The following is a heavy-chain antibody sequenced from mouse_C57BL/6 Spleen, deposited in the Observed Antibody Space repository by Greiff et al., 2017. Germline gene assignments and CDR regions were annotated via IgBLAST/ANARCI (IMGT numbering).Heavy chain of an antibody. CDR3: ARTPSYDYDGSWFAY. D-gene: IGHD2-4*01. J-gene: IGHJ3*01. CDR2: IYPRDGST. CDR1: GYTFTSYD. Sequence: QVQLKESGPELVKPGASVKLSCKASGYTFTSYDINWVKPRPGQGLAWIGWIYPRDGSTKYNEKFKGKATLTVDTSSSTAYMELHSLTSEDSAVYFCARTPSYDYDGSWFAYWGQGTLVTVAA. V-gene: IGHV1-85*01.